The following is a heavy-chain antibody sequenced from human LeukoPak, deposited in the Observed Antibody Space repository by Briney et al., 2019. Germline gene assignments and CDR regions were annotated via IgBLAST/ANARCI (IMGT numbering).Heavy chain of an antibody. Sequence: PSETLSLTCTVSGGSISSYYWSWIRQPPGKGLEWIGYIYTSGSTNYNPYLKSRVTITVDTSKNQFSLKLSSVTAADTAVHYCARRGYYYDSSGYYEASAFDIWGQGTMVTVSS. V-gene: IGHV4-4*09. CDR1: GGSISSYY. J-gene: IGHJ3*02. CDR2: IYTSGST. CDR3: ARRGYYYDSSGYYEASAFDI. D-gene: IGHD3-22*01.